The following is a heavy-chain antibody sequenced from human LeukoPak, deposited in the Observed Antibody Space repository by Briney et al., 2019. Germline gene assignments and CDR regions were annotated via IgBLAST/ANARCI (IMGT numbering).Heavy chain of an antibody. CDR2: IYYSGST. J-gene: IGHJ4*02. D-gene: IGHD5-18*01. Sequence: SETLPLTCTVSGGSISSYYWSWIRQPPGKGLEWIGYIYYSGSTNYNPSLKSRVTISVDTSKNQFSLKLSSVTAADTAVYYCARERDVDTGFDYWGQGTLVTVSS. CDR1: GGSISSYY. CDR3: ARERDVDTGFDY. V-gene: IGHV4-59*01.